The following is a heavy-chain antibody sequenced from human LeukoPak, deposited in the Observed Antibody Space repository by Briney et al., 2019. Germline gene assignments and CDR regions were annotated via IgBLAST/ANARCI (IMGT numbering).Heavy chain of an antibody. CDR2: IIPIFGTA. V-gene: IGHV1-69*13. CDR1: GGTFSSYA. CDR3: ARDHPYSGSHLGDAFDI. D-gene: IGHD1-26*01. J-gene: IGHJ3*02. Sequence: ASVKVSCKASGGTFSSYAISWVRQAPGQGLEWMGGIIPIFGTANYAQKFQGRVTITADESTSTVYMELSSLRSEDTAVYYCARDHPYSGSHLGDAFDIWGQGTMVTVSS.